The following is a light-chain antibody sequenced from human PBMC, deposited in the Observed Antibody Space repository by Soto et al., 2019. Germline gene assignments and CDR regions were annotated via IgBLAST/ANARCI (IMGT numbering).Light chain of an antibody. CDR1: QTIIVW. CDR2: DSS. V-gene: IGKV1-5*01. CDR3: LRYNGYYRT. J-gene: IGKJ1*01. Sequence: IQMTHSPSTLSAAVLYTVTITFLSIQTIIVWLSFYHQRPGKAPNLLIFDSSTFCSCVPSRFIGSGSGTTFPPTSSRLQADDFATYYCLRYNGYYRTFGQGTKVDIK.